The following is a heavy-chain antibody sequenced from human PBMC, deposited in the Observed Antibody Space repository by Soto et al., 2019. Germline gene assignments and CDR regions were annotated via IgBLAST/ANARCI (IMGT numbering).Heavy chain of an antibody. CDR2: ISGSGGST. J-gene: IGHJ6*02. D-gene: IGHD3-22*01. CDR1: GFTFSSYA. Sequence: GGSLRLSXAASGFTFSSYAMSWVRQAPGKGLEWVSAISGSGGSTYYADSVKGRFTTSRDNSKNTLYLQMNSLRAEDTAVYYCASGDYYDSSGYYYYYYGMDVWGQGTTVAVSS. CDR3: ASGDYYDSSGYYYYYYGMDV. V-gene: IGHV3-23*01.